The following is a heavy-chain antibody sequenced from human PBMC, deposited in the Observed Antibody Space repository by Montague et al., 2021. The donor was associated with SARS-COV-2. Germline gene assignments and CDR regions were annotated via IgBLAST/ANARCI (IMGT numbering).Heavy chain of an antibody. V-gene: IGHV4-59*11. D-gene: IGHD3-10*01. J-gene: IGHJ5*02. CDR1: GGSMSVHY. Sequence: SETLSLTCTVSGGSMSVHYWAWIRQPPGKGLEWLAYIYYSGGINSYASLKSRVTMSVDTSKNQFSLKLTSVTAADTAVYYCARAVSVRRAVNWFDPWGQGTLVTVSS. CDR2: IYYSGGI. CDR3: ARAVSVRRAVNWFDP.